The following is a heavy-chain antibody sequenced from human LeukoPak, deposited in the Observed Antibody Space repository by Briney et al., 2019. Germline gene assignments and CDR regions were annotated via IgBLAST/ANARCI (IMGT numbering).Heavy chain of an antibody. J-gene: IGHJ3*02. CDR3: ARGPYSYDSSGAFDI. V-gene: IGHV4-61*02. CDR1: GYSISSGYYY. Sequence: PSETLSLTCTVSGYSISSGYYYWGCRRQPAGKGLEWIGSISSSGSTNYNPSLKSRVTISVDTSKNQFSLKLSSVTAADTAVYFCARGPYSYDSSGAFDIWGQGTMVTVSS. D-gene: IGHD3-22*01. CDR2: ISSSGST.